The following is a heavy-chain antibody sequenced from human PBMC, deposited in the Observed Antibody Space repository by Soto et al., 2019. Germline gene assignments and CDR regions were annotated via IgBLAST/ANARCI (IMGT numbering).Heavy chain of an antibody. CDR3: ARGSSIAGLYYGMDV. Sequence: PSETLSLTCAVSGGSISSSNWWSWVRQPPGKGLEWIGEIYHSGSTNYNPSLKSRVTISVDKSKNQFSLKLSSATAADTAVYYCARGSSIAGLYYGMDVWGQGTTVTVSS. J-gene: IGHJ6*02. CDR2: IYHSGST. V-gene: IGHV4-4*02. D-gene: IGHD6-6*01. CDR1: GGSISSSNW.